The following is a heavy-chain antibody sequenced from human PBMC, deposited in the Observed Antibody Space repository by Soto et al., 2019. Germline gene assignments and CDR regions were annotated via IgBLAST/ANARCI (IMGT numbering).Heavy chain of an antibody. V-gene: IGHV1-69*12. CDR3: ARDVWRDPDCISTSCYYNWFDP. CDR1: GGTFSIYG. D-gene: IGHD2-2*01. J-gene: IGHJ5*02. Sequence: QVQLVQSGAEVKKPGSSVKVSCKASGGTFSIYGISWVRQAPGQGLEWMGGIIPIFGTPNYAQKFQGRVTIMADEATSTAYMELSSLRSEDTGVYYCARDVWRDPDCISTSCYYNWFDPWGQGTLVTVSS. CDR2: IIPIFGTP.